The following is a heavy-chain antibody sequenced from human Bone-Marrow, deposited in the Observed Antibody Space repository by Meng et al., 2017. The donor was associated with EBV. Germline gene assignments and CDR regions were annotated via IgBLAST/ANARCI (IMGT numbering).Heavy chain of an antibody. CDR3: ASEGYCSGASCYSDY. CDR1: GYTFTSYG. CDR2: ISAYNGNT. V-gene: IGHV1-18*01. J-gene: IGHJ4*02. D-gene: IGHD2-15*01. Sequence: VRLVKSGAEVKKAGASVKVSCKASGYTFTSYGISWVRQAPGQGLEWMGWISAYNGNTNYAQKLQGRVTMTTDTSTSTAYMELRSLRSDDTAVYYCASEGYCSGASCYSDYWGQGTLVTVSS.